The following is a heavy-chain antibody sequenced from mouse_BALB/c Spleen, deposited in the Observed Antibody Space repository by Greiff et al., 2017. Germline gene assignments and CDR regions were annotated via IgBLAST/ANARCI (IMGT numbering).Heavy chain of an antibody. CDR1: GYTFTDYE. D-gene: IGHD1-1*01. CDR2: IDPETGGT. V-gene: IGHV1-15*01. CDR3: TRRGYGSSPWFAY. J-gene: IGHJ3*01. Sequence: VKLQESGAELVRPGASVTLSCKASGYTFTDYEMHWVKQTPVHGLEWIGAIDPETGGTAYNQKFKGKATLTADKSSSTAYMELRSLTSEDSAVYYCTRRGYGSSPWFAYWGQGTLVTVSA.